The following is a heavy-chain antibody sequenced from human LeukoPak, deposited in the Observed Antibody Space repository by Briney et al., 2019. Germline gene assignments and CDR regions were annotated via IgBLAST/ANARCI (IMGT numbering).Heavy chain of an antibody. V-gene: IGHV3-23*01. J-gene: IGHJ4*02. Sequence: GGSLRLSCAASGFTLSSYAMSWVRQAPGKGLEWVSAISDTGNTYHADSVKGRFTISRDNSKKTVYLQMNSLRAEDTALYYCAKASVVGNTYAYWGQGTLVTVSS. D-gene: IGHD1-26*01. CDR3: AKASVVGNTYAY. CDR2: ISDTGNT. CDR1: GFTLSSYA.